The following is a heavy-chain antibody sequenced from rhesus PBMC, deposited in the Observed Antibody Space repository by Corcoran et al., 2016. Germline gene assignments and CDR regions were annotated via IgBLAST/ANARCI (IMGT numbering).Heavy chain of an antibody. CDR1: GFTCGDFG. CDR3: GRGFHTPFDY. J-gene: IGHJ4*01. CDR2: ITNTGEPI. D-gene: IGHD3-3*01. V-gene: IGHV3-7*01. Sequence: EVQLVESGGGLVQPGGSLILACAADGFTCGDFGFHWVRHTPGKVLKWVSPITNTGEPIFYADSVEGRFTCSRDSAKNSFSLQRNILRAEDTAVYYCGRGFHTPFDYWGQGVLVTVSS.